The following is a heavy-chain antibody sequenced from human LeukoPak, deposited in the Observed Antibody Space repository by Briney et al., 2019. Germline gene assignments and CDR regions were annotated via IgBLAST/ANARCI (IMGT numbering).Heavy chain of an antibody. D-gene: IGHD1-20*01. V-gene: IGHV3-13*01. Sequence: GGSLRLSCAASGFTFNSYDMYWVRQVIGKGLEWVSAIDKGPNTYYSDSVKGRFTISRDNVKNFLYLQMNSLRAEDTAVYYCAKKMSITAASQVDYWDQGTLVTVSS. CDR1: GFTFNSYD. CDR2: IDKGPNT. CDR3: AKKMSITAASQVDY. J-gene: IGHJ4*02.